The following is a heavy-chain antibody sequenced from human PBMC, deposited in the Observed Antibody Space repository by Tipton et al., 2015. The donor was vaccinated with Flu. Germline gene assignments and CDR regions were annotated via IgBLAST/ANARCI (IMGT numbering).Heavy chain of an antibody. CDR2: IYHDGNT. CDR3: ARRKHGLNVARRRHYPEVYFYGIVV. J-gene: IGHJ6*02. CDR1: GGSISRSHYS. D-gene: IGHD5-12*01. Sequence: TLSLTCTVSGGSISRSHYSWGWIRQPPGKGLEWIGNIYHDGNTYYNPSLKSRLTISVGTSKRQFSLRLTSVTAANMAVDYCARRKHGLNVARRRHYPEVYFYGIVVRGHLTTVDVSS. V-gene: IGHV4-39*07.